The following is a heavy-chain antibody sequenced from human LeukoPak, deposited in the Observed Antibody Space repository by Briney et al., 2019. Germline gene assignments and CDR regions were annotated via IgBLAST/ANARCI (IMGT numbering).Heavy chain of an antibody. J-gene: IGHJ4*02. CDR2: ITYDGYYK. D-gene: IGHD3-10*01. CDR1: GFSFSTYG. V-gene: IGHV3-30*18. Sequence: GGSLRLSCAASGFSFSTYGMHWVRQAPGKELEWVAVITYDGYYKYYANSVKGRFTISSDNSKNTLYLQMNSLRAEDTAVYYCAKDRSAGVRASPMDYWGQGTLVTVSP. CDR3: AKDRSAGVRASPMDY.